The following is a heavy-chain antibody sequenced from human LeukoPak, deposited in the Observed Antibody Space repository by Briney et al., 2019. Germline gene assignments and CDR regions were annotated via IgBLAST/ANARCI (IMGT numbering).Heavy chain of an antibody. Sequence: ASVKVSCKASGGTFSSYAISWVRQAPGQGLEWMGGIIPIFGTANYAQKFQGRVTITADESTSTAYMELNSLRAEDTAVYYCARDFSRYCRSISCERRFDYWGLGTLVTVSS. J-gene: IGHJ4*02. D-gene: IGHD2-2*01. V-gene: IGHV1-69*13. CDR2: IIPIFGTA. CDR1: GGTFSSYA. CDR3: ARDFSRYCRSISCERRFDY.